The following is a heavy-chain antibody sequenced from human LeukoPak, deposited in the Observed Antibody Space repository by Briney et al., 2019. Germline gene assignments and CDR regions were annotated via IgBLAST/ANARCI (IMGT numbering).Heavy chain of an antibody. V-gene: IGHV4-61*02. J-gene: IGHJ4*02. CDR2: IYSSENT. D-gene: IGHD3-10*01. CDR3: ARGRVYYYGSGSYYLVLSPMEI. CDR1: GSSISSGSYY. Sequence: TSHTLSLTCTVSGSSISSGSYYWIWIRQPSGKGLEWIGRIYSSENTDYSHSLKSRVTIPMDTSKNQFSLKLSSVTASDTAVYYCARGRVYYYGSGSYYLVLSPMEIWGQGTLVTVSS.